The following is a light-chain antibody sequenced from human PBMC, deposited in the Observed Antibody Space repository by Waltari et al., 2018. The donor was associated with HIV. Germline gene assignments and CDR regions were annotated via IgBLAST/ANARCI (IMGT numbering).Light chain of an antibody. V-gene: IGLV2-11*01. J-gene: IGLJ1*01. CDR3: YSYAGSYTSV. CDR2: DVN. CDR1: SSDVGGYNY. Sequence: QSALTQPRSVSGSPGQPVTISCTGTSSDVGGYNYVSWYQQHPGKAPKLIIYDVNKRPAGVPDRFAGSKSGNTASLTISGLQTEDEADYYCYSYAGSYTSVFGTGTTVTVL.